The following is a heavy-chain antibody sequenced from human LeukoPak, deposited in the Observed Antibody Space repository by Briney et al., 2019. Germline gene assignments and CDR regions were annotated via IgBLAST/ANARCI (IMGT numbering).Heavy chain of an antibody. J-gene: IGHJ5*02. CDR2: IYYSGST. CDR1: GGSISSYY. V-gene: IGHV4-59*12. CDR3: ARARRGSSIAARRRLYWFDP. Sequence: SETLSLTCIVSGGSISSYYWSWIRQPPGKGLEWIGYIYYSGSTNYNPSLKSRVTISVDTSKKQFSLKLSSVTAADTAVYYCARARRGSSIAARRRLYWFDPWGQGTLVTVSS. D-gene: IGHD6-6*01.